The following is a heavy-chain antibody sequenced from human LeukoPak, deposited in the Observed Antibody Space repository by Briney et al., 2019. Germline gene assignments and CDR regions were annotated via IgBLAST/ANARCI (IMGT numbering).Heavy chain of an antibody. V-gene: IGHV3-74*01. J-gene: IGHJ4*02. CDR2: INSDGSTT. Sequence: GGSLRLSCTASGFTFSSYWMHGVRQAPGEGLVWVSRINSDGSTTTYADSVKGRFTISRDDAKNTLYLQMNSLRAEDTAVYYCARNQGSDLDYWGQGTLVTVSS. CDR3: ARNQGSDLDY. D-gene: IGHD1-14*01. CDR1: GFTFSSYW.